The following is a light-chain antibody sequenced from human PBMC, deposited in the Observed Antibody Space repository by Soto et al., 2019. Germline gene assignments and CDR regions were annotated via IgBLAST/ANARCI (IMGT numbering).Light chain of an antibody. CDR1: QTISTW. CDR2: KAS. V-gene: IGKV1-5*03. J-gene: IGKJ1*01. Sequence: DIQMTQSPSTLSASVGDRVTITCRASQTISTWLAWYQQKPGRAPKLLIYKASSLESGVPSRFSGSGYGTEFTLTISSLQPDDFATYYCQQYKSYWTFGQGTKVDIK. CDR3: QQYKSYWT.